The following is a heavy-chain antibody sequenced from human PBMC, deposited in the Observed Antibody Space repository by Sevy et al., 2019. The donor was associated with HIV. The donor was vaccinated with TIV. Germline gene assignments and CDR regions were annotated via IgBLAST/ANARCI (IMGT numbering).Heavy chain of an antibody. J-gene: IGHJ4*01. CDR3: ARDGGYSIKWYPLY. D-gene: IGHD6-13*01. V-gene: IGHV3-30-3*01. CDR2: ISYEGTET. Sequence: GGSLRLSCVASGFAFSSHAMHWVRQAPGKGLEWVAVISYEGTETFNVASVEGRFTISRDNSKNMLSLQINSLRPEETAVYYCARDGGYSIKWYPLYWGHGTLVTVSS. CDR1: GFAFSSHA.